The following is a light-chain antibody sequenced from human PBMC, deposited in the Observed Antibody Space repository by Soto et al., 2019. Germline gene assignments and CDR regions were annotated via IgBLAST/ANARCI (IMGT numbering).Light chain of an antibody. CDR3: EESYSHSRT. CDR2: AAS. Sequence: DIQMTQSPSSLSASVGDRVTITCRASQSINTYLNWYQQKPGKAPKLLIYAASSLQSGVPSTFSVSGSGTDFTLTIGTLQTEDCATYYCEESYSHSRTFGPGTKVDI. J-gene: IGKJ3*01. V-gene: IGKV1-39*01. CDR1: QSINTY.